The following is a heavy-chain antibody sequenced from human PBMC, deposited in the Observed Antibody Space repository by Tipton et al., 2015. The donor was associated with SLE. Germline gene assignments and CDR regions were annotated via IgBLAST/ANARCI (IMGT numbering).Heavy chain of an antibody. V-gene: IGHV4-38-2*01. CDR3: ASGYSSTWEGYCYYGMDV. CDR1: GYSISSGYY. CDR2: IYYSGST. Sequence: TLSLTCAVSGYSISSGYYWGWIRQHPGKGLEWIGYIYYSGSTYYNPSLKSRVTISEDTSKNQFSLKLSSVTAADTAVYYCASGYSSTWEGYCYYGMDVWGQGTTVTVSS. D-gene: IGHD6-13*01. J-gene: IGHJ6*02.